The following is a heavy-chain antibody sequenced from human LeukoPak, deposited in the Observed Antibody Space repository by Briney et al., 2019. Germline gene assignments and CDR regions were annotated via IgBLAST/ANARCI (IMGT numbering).Heavy chain of an antibody. J-gene: IGHJ3*02. Sequence: KPSETLSLTCTVSGGSISSSTYYWGWNRQPPGKGLEWIASIYYSGSTYYNPSLKSRVTISVDTSKNQFSLKVSSVTAADTAVYYCARLPAATDIWGQGTMVTVSS. CDR1: GGSISSSTYY. CDR2: IYYSGST. CDR3: ARLPAATDI. V-gene: IGHV4-39*01.